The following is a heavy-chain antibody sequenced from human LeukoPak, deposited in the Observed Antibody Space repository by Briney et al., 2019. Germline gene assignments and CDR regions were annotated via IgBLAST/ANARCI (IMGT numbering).Heavy chain of an antibody. CDR2: IYTSGST. V-gene: IGHV4-59*10. CDR3: ASSGYEPWYYYYMDV. Sequence: PSETLSLTCAVYGGSFSGYYWSWIRQPAGKGLEWIGRIYTSGSTNYNPSLKSRVTISVDTSKNQFSLKLSSVTAADTAVYYCASSGYEPWYYYYMDVWGKGTTVTISS. D-gene: IGHD5-12*01. J-gene: IGHJ6*03. CDR1: GGSFSGYY.